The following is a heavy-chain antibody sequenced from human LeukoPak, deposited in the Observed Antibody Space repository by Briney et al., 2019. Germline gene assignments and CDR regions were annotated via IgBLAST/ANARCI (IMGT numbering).Heavy chain of an antibody. Sequence: GGSLRLSCAASGFTFSSYAMSWVRQAPGKGLEWVSAISGSGGSTYYADSVKGRFTISRDNSKNTLYLRMNSLRAEDTAVYFCAKEAPRGDGYRNYFDYWGQGTLVTVSS. J-gene: IGHJ4*02. V-gene: IGHV3-23*01. CDR1: GFTFSSYA. CDR3: AKEAPRGDGYRNYFDY. CDR2: ISGSGGST. D-gene: IGHD5-24*01.